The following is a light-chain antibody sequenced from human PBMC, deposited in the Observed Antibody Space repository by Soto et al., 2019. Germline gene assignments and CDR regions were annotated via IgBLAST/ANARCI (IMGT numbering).Light chain of an antibody. V-gene: IGKV1-5*03. CDR3: KQCGDYSRT. Sequence: DFQMTQSPSAMSASVGDRVTITCRASQSINKWMAWYQLKRGKAHQLLIYKASSLQSGVPSRFSGSGSGTEFTLSISSLQPDDFATYFCKQCGDYSRTFGQGTKVDIK. CDR1: QSINKW. CDR2: KAS. J-gene: IGKJ1*01.